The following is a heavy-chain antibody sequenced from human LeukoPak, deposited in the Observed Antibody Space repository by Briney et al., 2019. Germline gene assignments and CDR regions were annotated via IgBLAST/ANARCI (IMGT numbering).Heavy chain of an antibody. Sequence: GGSLRLSCAASGFTFSSYSMNWVRQAPGKGLEWVSSISSSSSYIYYADSVKGRFTISRDNAKNSLYLQMNSLRAEDTAVYYCARDGFGTTKDYYYGMDVWGQGTTVIVSS. CDR3: ARDGFGTTKDYYYGMDV. V-gene: IGHV3-21*01. J-gene: IGHJ6*02. CDR2: ISSSSSYI. CDR1: GFTFSSYS. D-gene: IGHD1-1*01.